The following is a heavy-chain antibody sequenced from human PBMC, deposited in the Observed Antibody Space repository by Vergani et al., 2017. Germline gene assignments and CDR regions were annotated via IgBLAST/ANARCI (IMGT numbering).Heavy chain of an antibody. D-gene: IGHD3-10*01. J-gene: IGHJ4*02. CDR3: ARTQNYGSGSYYDLDY. CDR1: GFSLSTSGMC. Sequence: QVTLKESGPVLVKPTETLTLTCTFSGFSLSTSGMCVSWIRQPPGKALEWLALIDWDDDKYYSTSLKTRLTISKDTSKNQVVLTMTNMDPVDTATYYCARTQNYGSGSYYDLDYWGQGTLVTVSS. V-gene: IGHV2-70*01. CDR2: IDWDDDK.